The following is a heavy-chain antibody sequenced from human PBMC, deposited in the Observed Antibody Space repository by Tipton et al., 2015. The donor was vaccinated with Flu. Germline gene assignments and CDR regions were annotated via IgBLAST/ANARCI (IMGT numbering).Heavy chain of an antibody. D-gene: IGHD3-3*01. CDR1: GFTFSSYP. J-gene: IGHJ4*02. CDR3: AKGKSTIFGVVGDSFDY. Sequence: SLRLSCAASGFTFSSYPMSWVRQAPGKGLEWVSSISSSGSSTYYADSVKGRFTISRDKSSNTLNLQMNSLRAEDTAVYYCAKGKSTIFGVVGDSFDYWGQVTLVTVSS. CDR2: ISSSGSST. V-gene: IGHV3-23*01.